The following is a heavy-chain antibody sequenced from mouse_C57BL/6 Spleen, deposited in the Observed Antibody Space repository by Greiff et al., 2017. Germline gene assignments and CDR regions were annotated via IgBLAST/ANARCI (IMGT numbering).Heavy chain of an antibody. CDR2: IYPSDSET. Sequence: VQLQQPGAELVRPGSSVKLSCKASGYTFTSYWMDWVKQRPGQGLEWIGNIYPSDSETHYNQKFKDKATLTVDKSSSTAYMQLSSLTSEDSAVYYCARSGGSYYYGSSSYWYFDVWGTGTTVTVSS. D-gene: IGHD1-1*01. CDR3: ARSGGSYYYGSSSYWYFDV. V-gene: IGHV1-61*01. J-gene: IGHJ1*03. CDR1: GYTFTSYW.